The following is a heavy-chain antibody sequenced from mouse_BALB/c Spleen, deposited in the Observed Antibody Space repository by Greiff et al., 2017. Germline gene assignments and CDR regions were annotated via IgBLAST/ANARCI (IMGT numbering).Heavy chain of an antibody. V-gene: IGHV5-6-5*01. J-gene: IGHJ4*01. CDR1: GFTFSSYA. Sequence: DVMLVESGGGLVKPGGSLKLSCAASGFTFSSYAMSWVRQTPEKRLEWVASISSGGSTYYPDSVKGRFTISRDNARNILYLQMSSLRSEDTAMYYCAKGGYYAMDYWGQGTSVTVSS. CDR3: AKGGYYAMDY. CDR2: ISSGGST.